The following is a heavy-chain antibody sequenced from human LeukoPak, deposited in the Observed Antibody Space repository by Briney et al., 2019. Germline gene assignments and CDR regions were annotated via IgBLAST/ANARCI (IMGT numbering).Heavy chain of an antibody. CDR2: TYYRSKWYN. J-gene: IGHJ4*02. Sequence: SQTLSLTCAISGDSVSSNSAAWNWIRQSPSRGLEWLGRTYYRSKWYNDCAVSVKSRITINPDTSKNQFSLQLNSVTPEDTAVYYCARSEDPTFGGVIVQEWGQGTLVTVSS. D-gene: IGHD3-16*02. CDR3: ARSEDPTFGGVIVQE. CDR1: GDSVSSNSAA. V-gene: IGHV6-1*01.